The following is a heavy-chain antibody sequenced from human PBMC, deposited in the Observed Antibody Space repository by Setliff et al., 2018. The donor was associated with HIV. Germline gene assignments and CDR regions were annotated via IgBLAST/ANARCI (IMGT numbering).Heavy chain of an antibody. Sequence: SQTLSLTCNVSGGSISSGIQYWGWVRQSPGKGLEWIGTISYSGNAYYNPSLKSRVTISVDTSKSQFSLNVKSMTAADTAIYYCARRGSSWYSHWFDPWGQGTLVTVSS. D-gene: IGHD6-13*01. CDR1: GGSISSGIQY. CDR2: ISYSGNA. V-gene: IGHV4-39*01. J-gene: IGHJ5*02. CDR3: ARRGSSWYSHWFDP.